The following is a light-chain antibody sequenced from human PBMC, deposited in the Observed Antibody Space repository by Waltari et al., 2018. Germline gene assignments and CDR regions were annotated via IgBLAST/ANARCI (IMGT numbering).Light chain of an antibody. J-gene: IGLJ1*01. CDR3: CSYAGASAYV. CDR2: DVN. Sequence: QSALTQPPSVSASPGQSITISCTGTRGAVGDYNYVSWYQQHPGKAPKLIIYDVNRRPSGVSNRFSGSKSGNTASLTVSGLQAEDEADYYCCSYAGASAYVFGTGTKVTVL. CDR1: RGAVGDYNY. V-gene: IGLV2-23*02.